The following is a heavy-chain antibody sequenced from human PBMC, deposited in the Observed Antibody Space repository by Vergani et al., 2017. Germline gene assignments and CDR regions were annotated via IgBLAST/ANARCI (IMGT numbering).Heavy chain of an antibody. Sequence: QVQLVQSEAEVKKPEASVKVSCKASNYTFIDYGISWVRQAPGQGLEWMGWISAYNGNTNYAPKFQGRVTMTTDTTTSTAYMDLSSLTSDDTAVYYCARGGRYSASWAPFDCWGQGTLVTVSS. CDR3: ARGGRYSASWAPFDC. V-gene: IGHV1-18*01. CDR2: ISAYNGNT. D-gene: IGHD6-13*01. J-gene: IGHJ4*02. CDR1: NYTFIDYG.